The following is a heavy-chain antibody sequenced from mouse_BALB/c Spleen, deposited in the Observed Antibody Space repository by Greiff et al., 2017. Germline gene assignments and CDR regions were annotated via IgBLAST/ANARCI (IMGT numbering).Heavy chain of an antibody. V-gene: IGHV1-54*01. CDR2: INPGSGGT. CDR3: ARKGVLYAMDY. Sequence: QVHVKQSGAELVRPGTSVKVSCKASGYAFTNYLIEWVKQRPGQGLEWIGVINPGSGGTNYNEKFKGKATLTADKSSSTAYMQLSSLTSDDSAVYFCARKGVLYAMDYWGQGTSVTVSS. J-gene: IGHJ4*01. CDR1: GYAFTNYL.